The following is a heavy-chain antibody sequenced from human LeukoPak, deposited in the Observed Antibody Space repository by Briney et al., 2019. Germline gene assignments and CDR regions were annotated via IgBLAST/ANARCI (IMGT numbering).Heavy chain of an antibody. CDR2: IYYSGST. D-gene: IGHD1-1*01. J-gene: IGHJ4*02. CDR1: GGSISSYY. V-gene: IGHV4-59*01. Sequence: KPSETLSLTCTVSGGSISSYYWSWIRQPPGKGLEWIGYIYYSGSTNYNPSLKSRVTISVDLSKNQFSLNLNSLTAADTAVYYCGRVTEWNDFDYWGQGTLVTVSS. CDR3: GRVTEWNDFDY.